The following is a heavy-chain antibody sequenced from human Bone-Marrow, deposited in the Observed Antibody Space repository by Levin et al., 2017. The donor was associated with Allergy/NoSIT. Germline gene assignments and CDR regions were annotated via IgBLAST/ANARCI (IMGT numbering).Heavy chain of an antibody. CDR1: GFTFTNAW. D-gene: IGHD2-15*01. Sequence: GESLKISCTDSGFTFTNAWMSWVRQTPGKGLEWVGRIKSIGSGGTTDYAAPVKGRFTISRDDSKKTLYLQMNSLKTEDSALYYCTTGGRRSWCTDGSCFSPLYFDRWGQGTLVTVSS. J-gene: IGHJ4*02. CDR2: IKSIGSGGTT. CDR3: TTGGRRSWCTDGSCFSPLYFDR. V-gene: IGHV3-15*01.